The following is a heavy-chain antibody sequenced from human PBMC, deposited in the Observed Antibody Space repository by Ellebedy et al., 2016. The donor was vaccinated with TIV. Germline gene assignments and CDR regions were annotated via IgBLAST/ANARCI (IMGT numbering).Heavy chain of an antibody. J-gene: IGHJ4*02. Sequence: GESLKISCAASGFTFSCCAMSWVRHTPGKGLEWVSVISNSGDTTYADYVKGRFTISRDNSKDTLFLQMNSLRAEDTGVYYCAKLAGISSWYAEYWGQGTLVTVSS. CDR2: ISNSGDTT. CDR3: AKLAGISSWYAEY. V-gene: IGHV3-23*01. D-gene: IGHD6-13*01. CDR1: GFTFSCCA.